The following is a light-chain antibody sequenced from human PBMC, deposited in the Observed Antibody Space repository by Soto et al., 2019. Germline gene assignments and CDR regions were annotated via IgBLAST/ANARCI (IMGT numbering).Light chain of an antibody. Sequence: EIVLTQSPGTLSLSPGERATLSCRASQSVSSSYLAWYQQKPGQAPRLLIYGASSRATGTPDRFSGSGSGTDFSLTISRLDPEDFAVYCYQQYGSSPNTFGQGTKVEIK. J-gene: IGKJ1*01. CDR1: QSVSSSY. CDR2: GAS. CDR3: QQYGSSPNT. V-gene: IGKV3-20*01.